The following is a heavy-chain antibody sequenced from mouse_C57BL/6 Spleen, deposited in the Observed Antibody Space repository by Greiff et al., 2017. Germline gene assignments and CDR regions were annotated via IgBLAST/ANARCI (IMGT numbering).Heavy chain of an antibody. V-gene: IGHV1-50*01. CDR2: IDPSDSYT. J-gene: IGHJ2*01. D-gene: IGHD2-3*01. CDR1: GYTFTSYW. CDR3: ARREGYSYYFDY. Sequence: QVQLQQPGAELVKPGASVKLSCKASGYTFTSYWMQWVKQRPGQGLEWIGEIDPSDSYTNYNQKFKGKATLTVDTSSSTAYMQRSSLTSEDSAFYYCARREGYSYYFDYWGQGTTLTVTS.